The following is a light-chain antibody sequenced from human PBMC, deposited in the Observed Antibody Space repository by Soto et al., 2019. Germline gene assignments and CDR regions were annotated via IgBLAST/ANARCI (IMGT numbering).Light chain of an antibody. J-gene: IGLJ1*01. Sequence: QSVLTQPPSVSEAPGQRVTISCTGTSSDIGAGYDVHWYQQLPGAAPKLLIYSNAIRPSGVPDRFSASKSGTSASLAITGLRAEDEADYYCQSYDSSLTTYVFGTGTKVTAL. CDR3: QSYDSSLTTYV. CDR1: SSDIGAGYD. V-gene: IGLV1-40*01. CDR2: SNA.